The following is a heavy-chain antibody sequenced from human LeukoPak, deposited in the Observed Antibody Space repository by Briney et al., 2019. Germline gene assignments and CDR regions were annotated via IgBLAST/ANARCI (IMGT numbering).Heavy chain of an antibody. CDR1: GGSISSYY. Sequence: SETLSLTCTVSGGSISSYYWSWIRQPAGKGLEWIGRIYTSGSTNYNPSLKSRVTMSVDTSKNQFSLKLSSVTAADTAVYYCARDRCSSTSCYIWFDPWGQGTLVTVSS. CDR2: IYTSGST. V-gene: IGHV4-4*07. D-gene: IGHD2-2*02. CDR3: ARDRCSSTSCYIWFDP. J-gene: IGHJ5*02.